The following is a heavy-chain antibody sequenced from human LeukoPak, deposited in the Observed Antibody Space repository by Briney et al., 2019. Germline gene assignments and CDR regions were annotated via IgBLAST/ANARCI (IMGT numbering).Heavy chain of an antibody. J-gene: IGHJ4*02. D-gene: IGHD5-18*01. CDR1: GFTVSSNY. CDR2: IYSGGST. Sequence: GGSLRLYCAASGFTVSSNYMSWVRQAPGKGVEWVSVIYSGGSTYYADSVKGRFTLSRDNSKNTLYLQMNSLRAEDTAVYYCARGVRLFGYSYGAFDYWGQGTLVTVSS. V-gene: IGHV3-53*01. CDR3: ARGVRLFGYSYGAFDY.